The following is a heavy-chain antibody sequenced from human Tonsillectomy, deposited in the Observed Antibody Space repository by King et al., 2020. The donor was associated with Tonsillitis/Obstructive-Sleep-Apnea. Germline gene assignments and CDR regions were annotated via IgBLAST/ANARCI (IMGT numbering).Heavy chain of an antibody. J-gene: IGHJ2*01. D-gene: IGHD2-8*01. V-gene: IGHV4-59*01. CDR3: ARERSSGVRSHRYFDL. CDR2: IYYSGST. CDR1: GGSISSYY. Sequence: VQLQESGPGLVKPSETLSLTCTVSGGSISSYYWSWIRQPPGKGLEWIGYIYYSGSTNYNPSLKSRVTISVDTSKNQFSLKLSSVTAADTAVYYCARERSSGVRSHRYFDLWGRGTLVTVSS.